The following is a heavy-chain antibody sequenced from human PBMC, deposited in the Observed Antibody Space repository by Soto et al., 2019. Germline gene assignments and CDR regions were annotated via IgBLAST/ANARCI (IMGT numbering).Heavy chain of an antibody. J-gene: IGHJ5*02. CDR1: GGSFSGYY. D-gene: IGHD3-10*01. Sequence: QVQLQQWGAGLLKPSETLSLNCAVYGGSFSGYYWSWIRQPPGKGLEWIGEINHSGSTNYNPSLQSRGTISVDTSKIQFSLQVGSVTAAVTAVYYCASMSSMVRGVMSARRKKNWFDPWGQGPLVTVSS. CDR3: ASMSSMVRGVMSARRKKNWFDP. V-gene: IGHV4-34*01. CDR2: INHSGST.